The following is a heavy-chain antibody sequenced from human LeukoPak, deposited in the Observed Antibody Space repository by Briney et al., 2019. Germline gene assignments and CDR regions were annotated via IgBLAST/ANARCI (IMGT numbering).Heavy chain of an antibody. CDR2: INPNSGGT. Sequence: RASVKVSCKASGYTFTGYYMHWVRQAPGQGLEWMGWINPNSGGTNYAQKFQGRVTMTRDTSISTAYMELSRLRSDDTAVYYCARGNYYDSSGYSLRFDYWGQGTLVTVSS. CDR1: GYTFTGYY. CDR3: ARGNYYDSSGYSLRFDY. V-gene: IGHV1-2*02. J-gene: IGHJ4*02. D-gene: IGHD3-22*01.